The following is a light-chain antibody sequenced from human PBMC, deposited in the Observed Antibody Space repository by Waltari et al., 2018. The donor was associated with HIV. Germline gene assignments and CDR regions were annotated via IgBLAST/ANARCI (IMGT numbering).Light chain of an antibody. CDR3: QQYYGSPYT. V-gene: IGKV4-1*01. CDR2: WAS. J-gene: IGKJ2*01. Sequence: DIVMTQSPDSLAVSLGARATINCKFSQSVLYSSNNKNYLAWYQQKPGQPPKLLIFWASTRESGVPDRFSGSGSGTDFTLTISSLQAEDVAVYYCQQYYGSPYTFGQGTKLE. CDR1: QSVLYSSNNKNY.